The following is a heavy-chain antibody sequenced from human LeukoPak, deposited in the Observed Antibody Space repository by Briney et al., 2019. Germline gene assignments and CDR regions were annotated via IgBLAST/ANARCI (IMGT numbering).Heavy chain of an antibody. V-gene: IGHV3-33*01. CDR1: GFTFSSYG. D-gene: IGHD3-10*01. J-gene: IGHJ4*02. CDR2: IWYDGSNK. CDR3: ARGFDGFGETTLDY. Sequence: PGGSLRLSCAASGFTFSSYGMHWVRQAPGKGLEWVSVIWYDGSNKYYADSVKGLFTISRDNSKNTLYLQMNSLRAEDTAVYYCARGFDGFGETTLDYWGQGTLVTASS.